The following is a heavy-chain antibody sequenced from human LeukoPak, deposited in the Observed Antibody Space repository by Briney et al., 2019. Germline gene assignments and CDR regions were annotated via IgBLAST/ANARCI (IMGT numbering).Heavy chain of an antibody. CDR3: AKGKVNHDGALDA. CDR1: GFTFSSYG. CDR2: IWYDGSNK. V-gene: IGHV3-33*06. J-gene: IGHJ3*01. D-gene: IGHD2-21*01. Sequence: GGSLRLSCAASGFTFSSYGMHWVRQAPGKGLEWVAVIWYDGSNKYYADSVKGRFTISRDNSKNTLYLQMNSLRAEDTAVYYCAKGKVNHDGALDAWGQGTLVTVSS.